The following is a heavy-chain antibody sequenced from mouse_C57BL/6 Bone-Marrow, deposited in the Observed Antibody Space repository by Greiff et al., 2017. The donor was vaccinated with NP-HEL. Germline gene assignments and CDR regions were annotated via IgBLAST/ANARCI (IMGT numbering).Heavy chain of an antibody. CDR3: ARPHYGSSYGPYWYFDV. Sequence: VQLQQSGPELVKPGASVKISCKASGYTFTDYYMNWVKQSHGKSLEWIGDINPNNGGTSYNQKFKGKATLTVDKSSSTAYMELRSLTSEDSAVYYCARPHYGSSYGPYWYFDVWGTGTTVTVSS. J-gene: IGHJ1*03. CDR1: GYTFTDYY. D-gene: IGHD1-1*01. CDR2: INPNNGGT. V-gene: IGHV1-26*01.